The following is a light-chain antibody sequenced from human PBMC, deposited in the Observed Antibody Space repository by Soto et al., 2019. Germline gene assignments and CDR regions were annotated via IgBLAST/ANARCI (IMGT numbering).Light chain of an antibody. CDR3: QQYNDWPLT. J-gene: IGKJ1*01. V-gene: IGKV3-15*01. Sequence: VITQSPATLSVSPGEGATLSCRPSQSVDKDLALYRQKPGQAPSLLAYDASTRATGIPARFSGSGSGTEFTLTISSLQSEDFALYYCQQYNDWPLTFGQGTKVDVK. CDR1: QSVDKD. CDR2: DAS.